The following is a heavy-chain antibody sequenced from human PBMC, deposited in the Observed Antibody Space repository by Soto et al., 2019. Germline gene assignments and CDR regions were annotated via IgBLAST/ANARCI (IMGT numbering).Heavy chain of an antibody. D-gene: IGHD3-10*01. J-gene: IGHJ4*02. V-gene: IGHV3-11*01. Sequence: QVHLVESGGGLVKPGGSLRLSCAASGFTFSDSYMTWIRQAPGKGLEWVSYISGSGETIYYADSVKGRFTVSRDNAKNSLYLQMNSLRAVDTAVYYCASDPYYYASEYWGQGTLVTVSS. CDR3: ASDPYYYASEY. CDR2: ISGSGETI. CDR1: GFTFSDSY.